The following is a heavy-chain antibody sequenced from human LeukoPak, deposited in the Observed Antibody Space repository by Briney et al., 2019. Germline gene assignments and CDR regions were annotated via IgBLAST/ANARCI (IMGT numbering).Heavy chain of an antibody. Sequence: SETLSLTCAVYGESFSGYYWSWIRQPPGKGLEWIGEINHSGSTNYNPSLKSRVTISVDTSKNQFSLKLSSVTAADTAVYYRARPPHDFWSGYYYYWGQGTLVTVSS. D-gene: IGHD3-3*01. J-gene: IGHJ4*02. CDR2: INHSGST. CDR1: GESFSGYY. V-gene: IGHV4-34*01. CDR3: ARPPHDFWSGYYYY.